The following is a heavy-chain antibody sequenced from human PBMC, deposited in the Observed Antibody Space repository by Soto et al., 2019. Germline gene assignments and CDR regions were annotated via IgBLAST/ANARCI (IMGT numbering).Heavy chain of an antibody. CDR1: EFTLSNHW. V-gene: IGHV3-74*01. CDR3: ATIFDY. J-gene: IGHJ4*02. Sequence: PGGSLRLSCAASEFTLSNHWMHWVRQAPGKGLVWVSRISNEGGTSYADSVKGRFTISRDNAKNTLYLQMDSLRAEDTAVYYCATIFDYWGQGALVTVSS. CDR2: ISNEGGT.